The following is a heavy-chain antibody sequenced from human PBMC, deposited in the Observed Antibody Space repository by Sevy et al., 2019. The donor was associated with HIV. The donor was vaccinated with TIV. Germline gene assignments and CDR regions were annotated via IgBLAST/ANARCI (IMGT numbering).Heavy chain of an antibody. D-gene: IGHD3-3*01. CDR3: AGSYYNFWNGYYNPFDS. V-gene: IGHV4-59*08. J-gene: IGHJ4*02. CDR1: GGSISSYY. CDR2: IYYSGST. Sequence: SETLSLTCTVSGGSISSYYWSWIRQPPGKGLEWIGYIYYSGSTNYNPSLKSRVTISVDTSKSQFSLRLSSVTAADTAVYFCAGSYYNFWNGYYNPFDSWGQGTLVTVSS.